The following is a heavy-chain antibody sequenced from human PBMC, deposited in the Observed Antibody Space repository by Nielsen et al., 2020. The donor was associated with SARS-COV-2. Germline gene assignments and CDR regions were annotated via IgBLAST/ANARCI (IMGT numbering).Heavy chain of an antibody. CDR3: ARSHSYLTGWYFDL. D-gene: IGHD2-8*02. V-gene: IGHV3-7*01. CDR1: GFTFSSYS. J-gene: IGHJ2*01. CDR2: IKQDGSEK. Sequence: GGSLRLSCAASGFTFSSYSMSWVRQAPGKGLEWVANIKQDGSEKYYVDSVKGRFTISRDNAKNSLYLQMNSLRAEDTAVYYCARSHSYLTGWYFDLWGRGTLVTVSS.